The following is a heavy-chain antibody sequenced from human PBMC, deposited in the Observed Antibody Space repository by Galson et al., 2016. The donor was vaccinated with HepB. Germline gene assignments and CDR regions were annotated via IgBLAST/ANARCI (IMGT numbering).Heavy chain of an antibody. Sequence: SVKVSCKASGGTFSNYAISWVRQAPGQGLEWMGGIIPIFGTANYAQKFQGRVTITADESTSTAYMELSSLRSEDTAVYYCTRAFGGGCTYVYSFWGQGTLVTVSS. CDR3: TRAFGGGCTYVYSF. J-gene: IGHJ4*02. CDR2: IIPIFGTA. D-gene: IGHD2-8*02. V-gene: IGHV1-69*13. CDR1: GGTFSNYA.